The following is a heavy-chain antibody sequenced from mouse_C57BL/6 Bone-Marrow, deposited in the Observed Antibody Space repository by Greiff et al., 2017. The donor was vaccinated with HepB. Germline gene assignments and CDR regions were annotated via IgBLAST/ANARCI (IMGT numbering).Heavy chain of an antibody. CDR3: ARWGKFDYDMDY. CDR2: IYPGSGST. V-gene: IGHV1-55*01. Sequence: VQLQQPGAELVKPGASVKMSCKASGYTFTSYWITWVKQRPGQGLEWIGDIYPGSGSTNYNEKLKSKATLTVDTSSSTAYMQLSSLTSEDSAVYDCARWGKFDYDMDYWGQGTSVTVSS. J-gene: IGHJ4*01. CDR1: GYTFTSYW.